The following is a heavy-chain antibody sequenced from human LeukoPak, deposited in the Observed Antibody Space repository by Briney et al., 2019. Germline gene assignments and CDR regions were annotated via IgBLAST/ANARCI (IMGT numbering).Heavy chain of an antibody. D-gene: IGHD3-10*01. CDR1: GYSISSGYY. V-gene: IGHV4-38-2*02. CDR2: IYHSGST. CDR3: ARDRRVVTMVRGEWDWFDP. J-gene: IGHJ5*02. Sequence: SETLSLTCAVSGYSISSGYYWGWIRQPPGKGLEWIGSIYHSGSTYYNPSLKGRVTISVDTSKNQFSLKLSSVTAADTAVYYCARDRRVVTMVRGEWDWFDPWGQGTLVTVSS.